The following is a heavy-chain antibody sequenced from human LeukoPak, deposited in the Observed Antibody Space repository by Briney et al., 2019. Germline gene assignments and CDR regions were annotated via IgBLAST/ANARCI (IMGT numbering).Heavy chain of an antibody. CDR3: AREDGYCSGGNCYSYFDS. CDR2: IKRTGSET. D-gene: IGHD2-15*01. J-gene: IGHJ4*02. Sequence: GGSLRLSCAASGFTFSHFWMSWVRQAPGKGLEWVAYIKRTGSETYYVDSVKGRFTITRDNTRNSLFLQMYSLRAEDTAVYFCAREDGYCSGGNCYSYFDSWGQGTLVTVSS. CDR1: GFTFSHFW. V-gene: IGHV3-7*01.